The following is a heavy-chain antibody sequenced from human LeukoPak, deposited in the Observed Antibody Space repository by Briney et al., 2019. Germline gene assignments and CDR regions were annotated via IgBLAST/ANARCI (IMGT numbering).Heavy chain of an antibody. Sequence: SETLSLTCTVSGGSISSSSYYWGWIRQPPGKGLEWIGRIYTSGSTNYNPSLKSRVTISVDTSKNQFSLKLSSVTAADTAVYYCARGYLTGTTRGNWFDPWGQGTLVTVSS. J-gene: IGHJ5*02. CDR2: IYTSGST. D-gene: IGHD1-7*01. CDR3: ARGYLTGTTRGNWFDP. V-gene: IGHV4-39*07. CDR1: GGSISSSSYY.